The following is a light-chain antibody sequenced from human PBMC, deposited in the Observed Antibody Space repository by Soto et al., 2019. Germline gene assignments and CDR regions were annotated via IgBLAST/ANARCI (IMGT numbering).Light chain of an antibody. J-gene: IGKJ4*01. V-gene: IGKV3-15*01. Sequence: EIVMTQSPATLSVSPGERATLSCRASQSVSSNLAWYQQKPGQAPRLLIYGASTRATGIPARFSGSGSGTEFTLTISSLQSEDFAVYYCQKYNNWPLLTFCGGTKVDIK. CDR1: QSVSSN. CDR3: QKYNNWPLLT. CDR2: GAS.